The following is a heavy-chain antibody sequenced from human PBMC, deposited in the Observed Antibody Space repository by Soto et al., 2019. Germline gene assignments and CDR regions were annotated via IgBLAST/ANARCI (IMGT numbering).Heavy chain of an antibody. CDR1: GYTLSSCG. D-gene: IGHD2-15*01. V-gene: IGHV1-18*01. J-gene: IGHJ5*02. Sequence: VKVACKTSGYTLSSCGIIWVLQPPGQELEWMGWISAYNGNTNYAQKLQGRVTMTTDTSTSTAYMELRSLRSDDTAVYYCARDPSPRYCSGGSCHGVMNWFDHWGQGTLVTVSS. CDR3: ARDPSPRYCSGGSCHGVMNWFDH. CDR2: ISAYNGNT.